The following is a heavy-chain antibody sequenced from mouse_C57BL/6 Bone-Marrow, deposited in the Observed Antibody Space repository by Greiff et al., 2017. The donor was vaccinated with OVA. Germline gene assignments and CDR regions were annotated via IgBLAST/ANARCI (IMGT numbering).Heavy chain of an antibody. CDR3: ARDITHYYGSSRERYFDV. CDR1: GFSLTSYG. D-gene: IGHD1-1*01. J-gene: IGHJ1*03. V-gene: IGHV2-2*01. Sequence: QVQLQQSGPGLVQPSQSLSITCTVSGFSLTSYGVHWVRQSPGKGLEWLGVIWSGGSTDYNAAFISRLSISKDNSKSQVFFKMNSLQADDTAIYYCARDITHYYGSSRERYFDVWGTGTTVTVSS. CDR2: IWSGGST.